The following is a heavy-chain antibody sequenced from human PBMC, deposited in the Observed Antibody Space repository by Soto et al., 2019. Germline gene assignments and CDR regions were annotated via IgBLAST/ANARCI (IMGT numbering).Heavy chain of an antibody. D-gene: IGHD3-9*01. CDR2: IYSGGST. CDR3: ARDLTGPHHSPNYFDY. J-gene: IGHJ4*02. CDR1: GFTVSSNS. V-gene: IGHV3-66*01. Sequence: EVQLVESGGGLVQPGGSLRLSCAASGFTVSSNSMSWVRQAPGKGLEWVSVIYSGGSTYYADSVKGRFTISRDNSKNTLYLQMNSLRAEDTAVYYCARDLTGPHHSPNYFDYWGQGTLVTVSS.